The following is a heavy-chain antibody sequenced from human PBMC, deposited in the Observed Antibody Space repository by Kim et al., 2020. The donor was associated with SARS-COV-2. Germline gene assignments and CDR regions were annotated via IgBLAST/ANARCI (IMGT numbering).Heavy chain of an antibody. Sequence: KPSLKSRVTISADTSKNQFSLKLSSVTAADTAVYYCASGGQDDSGYYFDYWGQGTLVTVSS. CDR3: ASGGQDDSGYYFDY. J-gene: IGHJ4*02. D-gene: IGHD4-17*01. V-gene: IGHV4-34*01.